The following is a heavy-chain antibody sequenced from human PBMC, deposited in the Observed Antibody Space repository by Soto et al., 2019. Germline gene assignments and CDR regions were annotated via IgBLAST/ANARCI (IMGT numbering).Heavy chain of an antibody. J-gene: IGHJ4*02. D-gene: IGHD4-4*01. V-gene: IGHV1-18*04. CDR2: ISAYNGDT. Sequence: ASVNVSCKASGYTFTSNGVSWVLQAPGQGLEWMGWISAYNGDTKYSQKFQGRVTMTTDTSTSTAYMELRSLRSDDTAVYYCARVPPSSTLHYWGQRTLVTLSS. CDR3: ARVPPSSTLHY. CDR1: GYTFTSNG.